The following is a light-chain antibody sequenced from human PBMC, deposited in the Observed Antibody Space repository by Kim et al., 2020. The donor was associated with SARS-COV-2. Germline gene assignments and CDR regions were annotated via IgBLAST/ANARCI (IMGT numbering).Light chain of an antibody. CDR3: QSYDSSLSDVV. CDR2: SNN. CDR1: RSNIGADYE. J-gene: IGLJ2*01. V-gene: IGLV1-40*01. Sequence: QLVLTQPPSVSGAPGQRVTISCTGSRSNIGADYEVHWYQQLPGTAPKLLIYSNNIRPSGVPDRFSGSRSGTSASLAITGLQAEDEAEYYCQSYDSSLSDVVFGGGTQLTVL.